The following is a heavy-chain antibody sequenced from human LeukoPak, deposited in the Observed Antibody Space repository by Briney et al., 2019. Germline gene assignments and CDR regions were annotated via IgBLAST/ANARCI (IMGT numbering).Heavy chain of an antibody. CDR2: IWCDGSNK. V-gene: IGHV3-33*06. D-gene: IGHD4-17*01. CDR1: GFTFSSYG. CDR3: AKDLMVTTGFDY. Sequence: QPGGSLRLSCAASGFTFSSYGMHWVRQAPGKGLEWVAVIWCDGSNKYYADSVKGRFTISRDNSKNTLYLQMNSLRAEDTAVYYCAKDLMVTTGFDYWGQGTLVTVSS. J-gene: IGHJ4*02.